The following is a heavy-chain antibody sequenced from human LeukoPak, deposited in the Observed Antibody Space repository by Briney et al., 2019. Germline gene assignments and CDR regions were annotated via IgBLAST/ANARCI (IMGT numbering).Heavy chain of an antibody. Sequence: PGGSLRLSCAASGFTFSSYSMNWVRQAPGKGLEWVSSISSSSSYIYYADSVKGRFTISRDNAKNSLYLQMNSLRAEDTAVYYCAREFSSGPYFDYWGQGTLVTVSS. V-gene: IGHV3-21*01. D-gene: IGHD3-22*01. CDR2: ISSSSSYI. CDR3: AREFSSGPYFDY. J-gene: IGHJ4*02. CDR1: GFTFSSYS.